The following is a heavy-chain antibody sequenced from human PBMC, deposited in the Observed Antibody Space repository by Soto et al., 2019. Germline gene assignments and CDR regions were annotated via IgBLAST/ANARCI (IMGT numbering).Heavy chain of an antibody. J-gene: IGHJ6*02. CDR2: INPSGGST. V-gene: IGHV1-46*01. CDR3: ARGNYYGMDV. Sequence: SAKASCKASRYTFTSYYMYCARQAPGQGLEWMGIINPSGGSTSYAQKFQGRVTMTRDTSTSTVYMELSSLRSEDTAAYYCARGNYYGMDVWGQGTTVTVSS. CDR1: RYTFTSYY.